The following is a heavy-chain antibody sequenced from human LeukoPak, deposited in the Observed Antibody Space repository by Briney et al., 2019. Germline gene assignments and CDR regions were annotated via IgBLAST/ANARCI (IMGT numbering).Heavy chain of an antibody. D-gene: IGHD3-16*01. Sequence: GGSLRLSCTASGFTFRSYSMNWVRQAPGKGLGWLSYISSTRSAVFYADSLKGRFTIYRDNAKNSLYLQMDSLSDEDTSVYYCARVIGSYDDSAYWGQGTLVTVSS. CDR3: ARVIGSYDDSAY. J-gene: IGHJ4*02. CDR1: GFTFRSYS. CDR2: ISSTRSAV. V-gene: IGHV3-48*02.